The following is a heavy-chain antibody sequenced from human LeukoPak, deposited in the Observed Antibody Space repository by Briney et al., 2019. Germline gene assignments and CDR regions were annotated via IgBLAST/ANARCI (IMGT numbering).Heavy chain of an antibody. D-gene: IGHD6-19*01. V-gene: IGHV3-48*04. CDR3: ASGGGWVFFN. J-gene: IGHJ4*02. Sequence: PGGSLRLSCAASGFTLSDYSMNWVRQAPGKGLEWVSYITSSSKTIYYADSVKGRFTISRDNAKDSLYLHMNSLRAEDTAVYYCASGGGWVFFNWGRGTLVTVSS. CDR1: GFTLSDYS. CDR2: ITSSSKTI.